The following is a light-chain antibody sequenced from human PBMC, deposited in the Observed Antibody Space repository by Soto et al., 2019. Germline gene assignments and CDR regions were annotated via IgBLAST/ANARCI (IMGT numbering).Light chain of an antibody. CDR2: AAS. Sequence: EIVMTQSPVTLSVSPGEKATLSCRASQNVGINLAWYQQKSGQAPRLLIYAASTTTTGVPGRFSGGGSGTEFSLTISSLQSEDFVLYYCQQYDNWPLTFGGGTKVEMK. CDR3: QQYDNWPLT. J-gene: IGKJ4*01. CDR1: QNVGIN. V-gene: IGKV3-15*01.